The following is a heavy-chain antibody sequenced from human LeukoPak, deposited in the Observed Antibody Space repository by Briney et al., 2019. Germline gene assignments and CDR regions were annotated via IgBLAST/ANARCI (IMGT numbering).Heavy chain of an antibody. CDR2: ISGSGGST. Sequence: GGSLRLSCAASGFTFSSYAMSWVRQAPGKGLEWVSAISGSGGSTYYADSVKGRFTISRDNSKNTLYLQMNSLRAEDTAVYYCATQVSMKSMAGNDAFDIWGQGTMVTVSS. CDR3: ATQVSMKSMAGNDAFDI. J-gene: IGHJ3*02. V-gene: IGHV3-23*01. CDR1: GFTFSSYA. D-gene: IGHD6-19*01.